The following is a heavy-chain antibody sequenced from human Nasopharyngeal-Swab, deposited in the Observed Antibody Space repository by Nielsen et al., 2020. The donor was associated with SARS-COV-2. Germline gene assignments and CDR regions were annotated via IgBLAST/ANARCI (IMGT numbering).Heavy chain of an antibody. CDR3: ARRGYSGYDRGDGMDV. D-gene: IGHD5-12*01. J-gene: IGHJ6*02. CDR1: GGSISSSSYY. CDR2: IYYSGST. Sequence: SETLSPTCTVSGGSISSSSYYWGWIRQPPGKGLEWIGSIYYSGSTYYNPSLKSRVTISVDMSKNQFSLKLSSVTAADTAVYYCARRGYSGYDRGDGMDVWGQGTTVTVSS. V-gene: IGHV4-39*01.